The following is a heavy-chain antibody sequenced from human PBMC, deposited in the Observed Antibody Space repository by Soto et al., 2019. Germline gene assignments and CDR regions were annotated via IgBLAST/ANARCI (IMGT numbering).Heavy chain of an antibody. J-gene: IGHJ6*02. Sequence: PGGSLRLSCAASGFTFSSYAMHWVRQAPGKGLEWVAVISYDGSNKYYADSVKGRFTISRDNSKNTLYLQMNSLRAEDTAVYYCAREETSSSGRWYYYGMDVWGQGTTVTVSS. CDR1: GFTFSSYA. CDR2: ISYDGSNK. CDR3: AREETSSSGRWYYYGMDV. D-gene: IGHD6-6*01. V-gene: IGHV3-30-3*01.